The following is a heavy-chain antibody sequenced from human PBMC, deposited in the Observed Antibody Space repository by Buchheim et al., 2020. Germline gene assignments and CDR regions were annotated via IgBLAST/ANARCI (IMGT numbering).Heavy chain of an antibody. CDR3: AKGRMVVAGLDY. D-gene: IGHD2-15*01. Sequence: QVQLVESGGGVVQPGRSLRLSCAASGFTFSSYGMHWVRQAPGKGLEWVAVIPYDGSNKYYADSVKGRFTISRDNSKNTLYLQMNSLRAEDTAVYYCAKGRMVVAGLDYWGQGTL. CDR1: GFTFSSYG. J-gene: IGHJ4*02. V-gene: IGHV3-30*18. CDR2: IPYDGSNK.